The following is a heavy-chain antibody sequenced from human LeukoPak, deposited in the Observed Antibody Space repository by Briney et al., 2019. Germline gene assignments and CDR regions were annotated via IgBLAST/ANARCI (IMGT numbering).Heavy chain of an antibody. CDR3: ARRGGSYSHSDF. D-gene: IGHD1-26*01. V-gene: IGHV1-18*01. Sequence: ASVNVSCKASGYTFSSYGIIWVRQAPGQGPQWMGWVSPFNGNTDYAPKLQGRVTMTTDTSTTTAYMELRSLTSDDTAVYYCARRGGSYSHSDFWGQGTLVTVSS. J-gene: IGHJ4*02. CDR1: GYTFSSYG. CDR2: VSPFNGNT.